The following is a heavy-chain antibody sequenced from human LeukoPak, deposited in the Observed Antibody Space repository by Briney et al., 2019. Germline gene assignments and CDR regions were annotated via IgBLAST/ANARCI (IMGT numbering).Heavy chain of an antibody. Sequence: GGSLRLSCAVSGLTFSNSAMSWVRQAPGKGLEWVSAISVGSDVIYYADSVKGRFAISRDNSKNMVYLQMDSLRAEDTAVYYCAKSHVSTATGTGRYFDYWGQGTLVPVSS. CDR1: GLTFSNSA. J-gene: IGHJ4*02. V-gene: IGHV3-23*01. CDR2: ISVGSDVI. CDR3: AKSHVSTATGTGRYFDY. D-gene: IGHD3-9*01.